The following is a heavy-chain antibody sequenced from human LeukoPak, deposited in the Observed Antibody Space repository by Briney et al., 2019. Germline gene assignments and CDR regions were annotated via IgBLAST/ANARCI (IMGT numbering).Heavy chain of an antibody. Sequence: PGGSLRLSCAASGFTFSSYGMHWVRQAPGKGLEWVAFIRYDGSNKYYADSVKGRFTISRDNSKNTLYLQMNSLRAEDTAVYYCARDQGIVVVPAAMSRTVDYWGQGTLVTVSS. CDR2: IRYDGSNK. CDR3: ARDQGIVVVPAAMSRTVDY. D-gene: IGHD2-2*01. CDR1: GFTFSSYG. V-gene: IGHV3-30*02. J-gene: IGHJ4*02.